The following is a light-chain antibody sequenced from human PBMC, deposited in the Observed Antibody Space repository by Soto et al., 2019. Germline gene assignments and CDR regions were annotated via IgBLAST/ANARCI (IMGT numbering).Light chain of an antibody. CDR2: AAS. J-gene: IGKJ1*01. Sequence: DIQMTQSPSSLSTSVGDRVTITCRASQSISNYLNWYQQKPGKVPELLIYAASRLQSGVPSRFSGSGSGTDFTLTISSLQPEDFATYFCQQSYITPWTFGQGTKVEI. CDR3: QQSYITPWT. V-gene: IGKV1-39*01. CDR1: QSISNY.